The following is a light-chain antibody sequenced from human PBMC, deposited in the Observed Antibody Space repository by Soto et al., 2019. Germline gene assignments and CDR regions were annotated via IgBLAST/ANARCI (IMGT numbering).Light chain of an antibody. CDR3: QQYGTSEII. V-gene: IGKV3-11*01. CDR1: QSVYTY. CDR2: DAS. J-gene: IGKJ5*01. Sequence: EVVLTQSPATVSLSPGERATLSCRASQSVYTYLAWYQQKPGQAPRLLIFDASKRATGIPARFSGSGSGTDFTLTISRLEPEDFAVFFCQQYGTSEIIFGQGTRLEIK.